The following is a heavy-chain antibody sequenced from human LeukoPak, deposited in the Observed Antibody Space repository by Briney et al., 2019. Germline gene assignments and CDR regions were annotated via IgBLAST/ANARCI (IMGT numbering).Heavy chain of an antibody. CDR1: GFTFISYA. J-gene: IGHJ4*02. D-gene: IGHD6-13*01. CDR2: ISGSDYST. Sequence: RGSLTLSCPGSGFTFISYAMSWVGPAAWRGLEWVSAISGSDYSTYYADSVKGRFTISRDTSKNTLYLQMSSLRAEDTAVYYCVQPDIDYWGLGTLVTVSS. V-gene: IGHV3-23*01. CDR3: VQPDIDY.